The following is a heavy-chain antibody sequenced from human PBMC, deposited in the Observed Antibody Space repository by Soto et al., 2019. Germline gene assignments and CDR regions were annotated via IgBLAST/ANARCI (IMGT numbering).Heavy chain of an antibody. CDR2: IGDIGVSK. CDR1: GFTFSSCA. CDR3: ATYRQTTVTSEF. V-gene: IGHV3-23*01. J-gene: IGHJ4*02. Sequence: EVQLLESGGGLVQPGGSLTLSCAASGFTFSSCAMSWVRQAPGKGLEWVSAIGDIGVSKYYVDSVKGRFTISRDNFKNIVKLQRKSLRADDSFVNYCATYRQTTVTSEFWGQRALVT. D-gene: IGHD4-17*01.